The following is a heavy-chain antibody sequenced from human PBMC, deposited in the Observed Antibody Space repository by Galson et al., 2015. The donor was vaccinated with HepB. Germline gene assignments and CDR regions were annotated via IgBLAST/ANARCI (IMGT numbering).Heavy chain of an antibody. J-gene: IGHJ4*02. V-gene: IGHV5-51*03. CDR1: GYSFTSYW. D-gene: IGHD1-26*01. Sequence: QSGAEVKKPGESLKISCKGSGYSFTSYWIGWVRQMPGKGLEWMGIIYPGDSDTRYSPSFQGQVTISADKSISTAYLQWSSLKASDTAMYHCARLGREWELLDGFDYWGQGTLVTVSS. CDR3: ARLGREWELLDGFDY. CDR2: IYPGDSDT.